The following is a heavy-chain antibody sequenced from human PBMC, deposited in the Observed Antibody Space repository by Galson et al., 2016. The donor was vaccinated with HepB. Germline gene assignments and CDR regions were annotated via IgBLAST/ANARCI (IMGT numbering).Heavy chain of an antibody. D-gene: IGHD4-17*01. CDR1: EFTVSTNY. CDR2: IGGTIGTT. J-gene: IGHJ4*02. V-gene: IGHV3-23*01. Sequence: SLRLSCAASEFTVSTNYMTWVRQAPGKGLEWVSGIGGTIGTTYYVGSVKGRFTISRDNSKKPLYMQMKSLRAEDTAVYYCGKASTVTLGEVNYFAYWGQGTPVTVSS. CDR3: GKASTVTLGEVNYFAY.